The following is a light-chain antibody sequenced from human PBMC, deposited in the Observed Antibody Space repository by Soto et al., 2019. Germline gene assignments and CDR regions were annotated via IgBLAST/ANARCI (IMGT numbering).Light chain of an antibody. Sequence: EIVLTQSPGTLSLSPGERATLSCRASQSVSSSYLAWYQQKAGQAPRLLIYDASSRATGTPDRFSGSGSGTDFTLTISRLEPEDFAVYFCQQYGSSPQTFGQGTRWIS. CDR2: DAS. CDR3: QQYGSSPQT. J-gene: IGKJ1*01. CDR1: QSVSSSY. V-gene: IGKV3-20*01.